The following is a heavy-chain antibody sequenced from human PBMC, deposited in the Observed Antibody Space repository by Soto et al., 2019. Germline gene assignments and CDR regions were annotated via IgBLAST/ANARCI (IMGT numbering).Heavy chain of an antibody. Sequence: QVQLQESGPGLVKPSETLPLTCTVSGGSISIYYWSWIRQPPGKGLEWIGYIYYSGSTNYNPSLKSRVTISVDTSKNQFSLKLSSVTAADTAVYYCARRQDGYFDYWGQGTLVTVSS. D-gene: IGHD2-15*01. CDR1: GGSISIYY. CDR3: ARRQDGYFDY. V-gene: IGHV4-59*01. J-gene: IGHJ4*02. CDR2: IYYSGST.